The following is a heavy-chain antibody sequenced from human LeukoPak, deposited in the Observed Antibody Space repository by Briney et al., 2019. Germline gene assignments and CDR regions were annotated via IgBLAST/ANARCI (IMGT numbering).Heavy chain of an antibody. Sequence: GGSLRLSCAASGFTFSSYGMHWVRQAPGKGLEWVAVISYDGSNKYYADSVKGRFTISRDNSKNTLYLQMNSLRAEDTAVYYCARDRGSSWMENWFDPWGQGTLVTVSS. D-gene: IGHD6-13*01. V-gene: IGHV3-30*03. CDR1: GFTFSSYG. J-gene: IGHJ5*02. CDR2: ISYDGSNK. CDR3: ARDRGSSWMENWFDP.